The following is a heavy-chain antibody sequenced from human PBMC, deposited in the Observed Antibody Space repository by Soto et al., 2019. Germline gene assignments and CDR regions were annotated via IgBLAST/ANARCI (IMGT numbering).Heavy chain of an antibody. CDR2: ISHSGNT. CDR3: ARDLGHRSGGMDV. CDR1: GYSISSGYF. V-gene: IGHV4-38-2*02. J-gene: IGHJ6*02. D-gene: IGHD3-10*01. Sequence: SETLSLTCAVSGYSISSGYFWGRIRQPPGKGLEWIGSISHSGNTYYSPSLKRRVTISADTSKNQFSLKLSSVTAADTAVYYCARDLGHRSGGMDVWGQGTTVTVSS.